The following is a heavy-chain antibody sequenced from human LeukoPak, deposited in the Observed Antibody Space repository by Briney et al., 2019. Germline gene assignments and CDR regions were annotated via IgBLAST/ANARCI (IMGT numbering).Heavy chain of an antibody. V-gene: IGHV3-53*01. Sequence: GGSLRLSCAASGFTVSSNYMSWVHQAPGKGLGWVSVIYSGGSTYYADSVKGRFTISRDNSKNTLYLQMNSLRAEDTAVYYCARDTGYSSGFDYWGQGTLVTVSS. CDR3: ARDTGYSSGFDY. D-gene: IGHD6-19*01. J-gene: IGHJ4*02. CDR1: GFTVSSNY. CDR2: IYSGGST.